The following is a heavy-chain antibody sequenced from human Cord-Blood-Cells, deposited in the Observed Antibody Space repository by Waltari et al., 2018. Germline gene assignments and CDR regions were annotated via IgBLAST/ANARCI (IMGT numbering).Heavy chain of an antibody. Sequence: EVQLVASGGGLVQPGRSLRLSCAASGFTFDDYAMHWVRQAPGKGLEWVSGISWNSGSIGYADSVKGRFTISRDNAKNSLYLQMNSLRAEDTALYYCAKDTPGYSSSRAFDIWGQGTMVTVSS. V-gene: IGHV3-9*01. D-gene: IGHD6-13*01. CDR1: GFTFDDYA. J-gene: IGHJ3*02. CDR2: ISWNSGSI. CDR3: AKDTPGYSSSRAFDI.